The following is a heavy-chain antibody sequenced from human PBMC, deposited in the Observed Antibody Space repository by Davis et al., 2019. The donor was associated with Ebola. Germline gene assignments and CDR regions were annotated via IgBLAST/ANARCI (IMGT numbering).Heavy chain of an antibody. CDR1: GYTFSSYG. CDR3: AKGHMIVVVMNYFDY. D-gene: IGHD3-22*01. CDR2: ISYDGSNK. Sequence: GESLKISCAASGYTFSSYGMHWVRQAPGKGLEWVAVISYDGSNKYYADSVKGRSTISRDNSKNTLYLQMNSLRAEDTAVYYCAKGHMIVVVMNYFDYWGQGTLVTVSS. J-gene: IGHJ4*02. V-gene: IGHV3-30*18.